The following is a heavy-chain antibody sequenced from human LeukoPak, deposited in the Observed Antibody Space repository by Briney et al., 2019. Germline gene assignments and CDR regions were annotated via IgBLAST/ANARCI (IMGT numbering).Heavy chain of an antibody. Sequence: GGSLRLSCAASGFTFSSYAMHWVRQAPGKGLEWVAVISYDGSNKYYADSVKGRFTISRDNSKNTLYLQMNSLRAEDTAVYYCAKGASIAVAGTLDYWGQGTLVTVSS. V-gene: IGHV3-30-3*01. CDR3: AKGASIAVAGTLDY. CDR1: GFTFSSYA. D-gene: IGHD6-19*01. J-gene: IGHJ4*02. CDR2: ISYDGSNK.